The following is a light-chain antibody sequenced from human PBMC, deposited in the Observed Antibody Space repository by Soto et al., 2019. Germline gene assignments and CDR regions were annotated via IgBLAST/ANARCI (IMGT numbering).Light chain of an antibody. CDR1: QSVSSSS. CDR2: TAS. CDR3: QQRSNWPPPLT. Sequence: EIVLTQSPGTVSLSPGERATLSCRASQSVSSSSLAWYQQRPGQAPRLLIFTASSRATGTPDRFSGSGSGTDFTLTISSLEPEDFAVYYCQQRSNWPPPLTFGGGTKVDIK. V-gene: IGKV3D-20*02. J-gene: IGKJ4*01.